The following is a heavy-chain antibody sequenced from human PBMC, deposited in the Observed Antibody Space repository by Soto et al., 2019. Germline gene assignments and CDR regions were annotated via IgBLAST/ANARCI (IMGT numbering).Heavy chain of an antibody. J-gene: IGHJ6*02. D-gene: IGHD6-13*01. Sequence: GGSLRLSCAASGFTFSSYGMHWVRQAPGKGLEWVAVISYDGSNKYYADSVKGRFTISRDNSKNTLYLQMNSLRAEDTAVYYCAKDWVSRYYYYGMDVWGQGTTVTVSS. CDR1: GFTFSSYG. CDR2: ISYDGSNK. V-gene: IGHV3-30*18. CDR3: AKDWVSRYYYYGMDV.